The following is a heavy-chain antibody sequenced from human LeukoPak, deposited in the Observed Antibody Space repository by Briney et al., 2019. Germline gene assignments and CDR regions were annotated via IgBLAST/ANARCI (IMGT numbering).Heavy chain of an antibody. CDR2: IYSSGST. J-gene: IGHJ4*02. CDR1: GGSISSYH. D-gene: IGHD2-15*01. Sequence: SETLSLTWTVSGGSISSYHWSWIRQPPGKGLEWIGYIYSSGSTSYNPSLKSRVAISVDTSKNQFSLKLSSVTAADTAVYYCARRISGGSSDYWGQGTLVTVSS. V-gene: IGHV4-59*08. CDR3: ARRISGGSSDY.